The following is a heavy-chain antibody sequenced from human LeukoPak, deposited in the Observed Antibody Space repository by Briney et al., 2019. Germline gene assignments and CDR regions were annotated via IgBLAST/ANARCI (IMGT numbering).Heavy chain of an antibody. Sequence: SETLSLTCTDSGGSISSYYWSWIRQPAGKGLEWIGRIYTSGSTNYNPSLKSRVTMSVDTSKNQFSLKLSSVTAADTAVYYCARGEDFGQAPDSYGYYGMDVWGQGTTVTVSS. J-gene: IGHJ6*02. D-gene: IGHD2-15*01. CDR3: ARGEDFGQAPDSYGYYGMDV. CDR1: GGSISSYY. V-gene: IGHV4-4*07. CDR2: IYTSGST.